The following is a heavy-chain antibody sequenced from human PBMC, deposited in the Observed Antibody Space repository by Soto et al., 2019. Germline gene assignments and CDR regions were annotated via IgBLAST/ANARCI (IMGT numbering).Heavy chain of an antibody. Sequence: SETLSLTCAVYGGSFSGYYWSWIRQPPGKGLEWIGEINHSGSTNYNPSLKSRVTISVDTSKNQFSLKLSSVTAADTAVYYCARYRLDCSGGSCYMYYFDYWGQGTLVTVSS. D-gene: IGHD2-15*01. CDR1: GGSFSGYY. V-gene: IGHV4-34*01. J-gene: IGHJ4*02. CDR2: INHSGST. CDR3: ARYRLDCSGGSCYMYYFDY.